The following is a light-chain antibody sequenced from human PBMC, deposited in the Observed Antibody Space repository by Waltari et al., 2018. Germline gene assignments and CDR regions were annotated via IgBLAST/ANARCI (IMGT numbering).Light chain of an antibody. Sequence: EIVMTQSPATLSVSPGERATLSCRASQSVSVNVAWYQQRPGQAPRLLIYGAAMRATGTPARFGGSGSGTDFTLTISSLQSEDFAIYYCQQYNTWPTFTFGPGTKVDIK. CDR2: GAA. CDR1: QSVSVN. J-gene: IGKJ3*01. V-gene: IGKV3-15*01. CDR3: QQYNTWPTFT.